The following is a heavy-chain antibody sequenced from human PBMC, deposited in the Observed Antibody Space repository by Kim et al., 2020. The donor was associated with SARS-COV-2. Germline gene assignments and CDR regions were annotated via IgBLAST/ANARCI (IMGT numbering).Heavy chain of an antibody. CDR3: ARVRGLFISGDYRRSRYFDY. CDR1: GYTFINYY. Sequence: ASVKVSCKASGYTFINYYIHWVRQAPGQGLEWMGIINPSDGSTNYAPKFQGRLTMTRDTSTSTVYMQVSSLRSDDTAVYYCARVRGLFISGDYRRSRYFDYWGQGTLVTVSS. CDR2: INPSDGST. V-gene: IGHV1-46*01. J-gene: IGHJ4*01. D-gene: IGHD7-27*01.